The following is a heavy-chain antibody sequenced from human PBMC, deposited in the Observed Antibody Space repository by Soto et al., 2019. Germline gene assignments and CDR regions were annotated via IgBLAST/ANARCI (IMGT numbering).Heavy chain of an antibody. D-gene: IGHD6-19*01. CDR2: LSGSVTST. CDR1: GFSFVNYA. V-gene: IGHV3-23*01. J-gene: IGHJ4*02. CDR3: AKATTNGGWFNPFDS. Sequence: EVQLLESGGGLVQPGGSLRLSCAASGFSFVNYAMNWVRQAPGKGLEWVSGLSGSVTSTYYADSVKGRFTISRDNSRGTLFLQMNSLTADDTAVYSCAKATTNGGWFNPFDSWGQGALVTVSS.